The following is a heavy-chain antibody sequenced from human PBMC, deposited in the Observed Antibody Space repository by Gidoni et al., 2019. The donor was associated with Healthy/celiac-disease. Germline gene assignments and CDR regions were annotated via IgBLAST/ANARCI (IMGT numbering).Heavy chain of an antibody. V-gene: IGHV3-72*01. CDR3: AAGEGAS. D-gene: IGHD1-26*01. CDR2: TRNKANSYTT. CDR1: GFTFSDHY. Sequence: EVQLVESGGGLVQPGGSLRLSCAASGFTFSDHYMDWVRQAPGKGLEWVGRTRNKANSYTTEYAASVKGRFTISRDDSKNSLYLQMNSLKTEDTAVYYCAAGEGASWGQGTLVTVSS. J-gene: IGHJ4*02.